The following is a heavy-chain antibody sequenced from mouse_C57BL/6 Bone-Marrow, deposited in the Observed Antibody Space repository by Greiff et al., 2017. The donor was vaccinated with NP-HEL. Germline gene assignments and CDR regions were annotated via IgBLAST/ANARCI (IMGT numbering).Heavy chain of an antibody. CDR3: ARTLTTVDFDY. CDR1: GYTFTDYY. CDR2: INPYNGGT. Sequence: VQLKESGPVLVKPGASVKMSCKASGYTFTDYYMNWVKQSHGKSLEWIGVINPYNGGTSYNQKFKGKATLTVDKSSSTAYMELNSLTSEDSAVYYCARTLTTVDFDYWGQGTTLTVSS. V-gene: IGHV1-19*01. D-gene: IGHD1-1*01. J-gene: IGHJ2*01.